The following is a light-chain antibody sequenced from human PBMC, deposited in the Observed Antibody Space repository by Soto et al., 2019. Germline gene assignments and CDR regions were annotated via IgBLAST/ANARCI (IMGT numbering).Light chain of an antibody. V-gene: IGKV3-20*01. Sequence: EIVLTQSPVTLSVSPGERATLSCRASQSLSSNSLAWYQQKPGQAPRLLIFGTSRRATAIPDRFSGSGSGTDFTLTISRLEPEDFAVYYCQQYGGSTRFFDGGTKVEIK. CDR2: GTS. CDR3: QQYGGSTRF. J-gene: IGKJ4*01. CDR1: QSLSSNS.